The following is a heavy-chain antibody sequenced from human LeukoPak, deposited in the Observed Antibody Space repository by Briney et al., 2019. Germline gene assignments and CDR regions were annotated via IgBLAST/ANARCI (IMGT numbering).Heavy chain of an antibody. Sequence: GGSLRLSCVASGFTFSSYGMSWVRQAPGKGLEWVSTISGSGGSTYYADSVKGRFAIFRDNFKTTLYLQMNSLRAEDSAVYYCAKDHNNRRSDVLRYFDYWGQGTLVTVST. CDR1: GFTFSSYG. V-gene: IGHV3-23*01. J-gene: IGHJ4*02. CDR2: ISGSGGST. D-gene: IGHD4-17*01. CDR3: AKDHNNRRSDVLRYFDY.